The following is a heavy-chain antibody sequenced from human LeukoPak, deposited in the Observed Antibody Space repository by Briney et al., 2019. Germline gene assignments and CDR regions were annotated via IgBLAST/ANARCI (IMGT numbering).Heavy chain of an antibody. J-gene: IGHJ3*02. V-gene: IGHV3-30*18. CDR3: AKDEESAPLAPTTYAFDI. CDR1: GFTFRSYG. CDR2: ISYGGSNK. D-gene: IGHD1-1*01. Sequence: GGSLRLSCAGSGFTFRSYGMHWVRQAPGKGLEWVAVISYGGSNKYYADSVKGRFTVSRDNSKNTLYLQMNSLRAEDTAVYYCAKDEESAPLAPTTYAFDIWGQGTMVTVSS.